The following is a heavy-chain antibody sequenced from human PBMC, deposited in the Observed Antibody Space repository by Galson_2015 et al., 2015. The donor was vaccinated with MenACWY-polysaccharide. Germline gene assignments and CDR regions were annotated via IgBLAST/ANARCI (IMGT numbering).Heavy chain of an antibody. J-gene: IGHJ4*02. D-gene: IGHD6-13*01. CDR2: ISYDGTNK. Sequence: SLRLSCAASGFTFSTYGMHWVRQAPGKGLEWVAVISYDGTNKYYADSVEGRFTISRENSKNTLYLQMNSLRPEDTAVFYCAKQSAAAGFDYWGQGTLVTVSS. CDR1: GFTFSTYG. V-gene: IGHV3-30*18. CDR3: AKQSAAAGFDY.